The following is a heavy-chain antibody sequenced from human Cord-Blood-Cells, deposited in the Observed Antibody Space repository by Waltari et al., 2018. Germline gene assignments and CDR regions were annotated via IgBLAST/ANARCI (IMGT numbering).Heavy chain of an antibody. CDR3: ARDFQYYGGNYYYGMDV. CDR2: INPNSGGT. J-gene: IGHJ6*02. D-gene: IGHD4-17*01. CDR1: GYTFTGYY. Sequence: QVQLVQSGAEVKKPGASVKVSCKASGYTFTGYYMHWVRQAPGQGLEWMGWINPNSGGTNYAQKFQGRVTMTRDTSISTAYMGLSRLRSDDTAVYYCARDFQYYGGNYYYGMDVWGQGTTVTVSS. V-gene: IGHV1-2*02.